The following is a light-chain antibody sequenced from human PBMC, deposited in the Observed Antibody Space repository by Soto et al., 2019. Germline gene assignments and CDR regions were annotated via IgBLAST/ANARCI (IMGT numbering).Light chain of an antibody. J-gene: IGKJ1*01. Sequence: EIVLTQSPGTLSLSPGERATLSFRASQNVDSNYLAWYQQKPGQAPRLLIYGASIRATGIPARFSGSGSGTDFTLTISGLEPEDFAVYYCQQYNNWPRTFGQGTKVDIK. CDR1: QNVDSNY. V-gene: IGKV3-20*01. CDR3: QQYNNWPRT. CDR2: GAS.